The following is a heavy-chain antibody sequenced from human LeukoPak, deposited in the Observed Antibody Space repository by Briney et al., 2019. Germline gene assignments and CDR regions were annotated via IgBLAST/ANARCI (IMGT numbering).Heavy chain of an antibody. CDR2: IKSKSDGGTT. CDR1: GFTFSDAC. Sequence: GGSLRLSCAASGFTFSDACMSWVRQAPGKGLEWVGRIKSKSDGGTTDYAAPVKGRITISRDDSKNTLYLQMNTLKTEDTGVYYCTIEATGFDPWGQGTLVTVSS. V-gene: IGHV3-15*01. J-gene: IGHJ5*02. CDR3: TIEATGFDP.